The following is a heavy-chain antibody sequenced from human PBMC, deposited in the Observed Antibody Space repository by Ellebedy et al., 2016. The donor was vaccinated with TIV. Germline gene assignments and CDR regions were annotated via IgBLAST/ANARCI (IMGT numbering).Heavy chain of an antibody. D-gene: IGHD6-6*01. V-gene: IGHV3-7*01. CDR1: GFTFSSYW. J-gene: IGHJ5*02. Sequence: PGGSLRLSCAASGFTFSSYWMTWVRQAPGKGLEWVANIKEDGSEKYYVDSVEGRFTISRDNAKNSLYLQMNSLRAEDTAVYYCARARSRIAPPGGWFDPWGQGTLVTVSS. CDR3: ARARSRIAPPGGWFDP. CDR2: IKEDGSEK.